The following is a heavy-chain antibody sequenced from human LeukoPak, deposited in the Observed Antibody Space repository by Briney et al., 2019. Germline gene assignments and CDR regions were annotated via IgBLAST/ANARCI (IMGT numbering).Heavy chain of an antibody. D-gene: IGHD4-17*01. V-gene: IGHV4-39*01. CDR2: IYYSGST. CDR1: GGSISSSSYY. J-gene: IGHJ4*02. CDR3: ARLGVDYGDYEYYFDY. Sequence: SETLSLTCTVSGGSISSSSYYWGWIRQPPGKGLEWIGSIYYSGSTYYNPSLKSRVTISVDTSKNQFSLKLSSVTAADTAVYYCARLGVDYGDYEYYFDYWGQGTLVTVSS.